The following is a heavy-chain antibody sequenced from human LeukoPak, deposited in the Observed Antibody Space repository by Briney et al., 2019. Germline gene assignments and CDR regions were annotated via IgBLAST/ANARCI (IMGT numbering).Heavy chain of an antibody. V-gene: IGHV3-48*01. D-gene: IGHD2/OR15-2a*01. Sequence: PGGSLRLSCTASGFSFSAYSMNWVRQAPGKGLEWVSFISIGSDNIHYADSVRGRFTISRDNAKNSLYLEMNSLRGEDTAVYYCAPDFNRGGRDHYWGQGTLVTVSS. CDR3: APDFNRGGRDHY. CDR1: GFSFSAYS. J-gene: IGHJ4*02. CDR2: ISIGSDNI.